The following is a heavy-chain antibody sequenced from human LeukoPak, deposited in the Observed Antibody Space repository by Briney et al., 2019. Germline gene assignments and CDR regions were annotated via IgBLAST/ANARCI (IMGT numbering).Heavy chain of an antibody. CDR1: GYTFTDYY. Sequence: ASVKVSCKASGYTFTDYYMHWVRQATGQGFEWMGWINPNVGDTNYAQKFQGRVTMTRDTSISTAHMEVSRLRSDDTAVYYCARANFLYCSSSTCLFDYWGQGTLVTVSS. CDR3: ARANFLYCSSSTCLFDY. D-gene: IGHD2-2*01. CDR2: INPNVGDT. V-gene: IGHV1-2*02. J-gene: IGHJ4*02.